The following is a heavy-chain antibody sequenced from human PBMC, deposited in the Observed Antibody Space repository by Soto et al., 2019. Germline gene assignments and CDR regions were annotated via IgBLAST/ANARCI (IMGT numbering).Heavy chain of an antibody. D-gene: IGHD3-3*01. J-gene: IGHJ5*02. Sequence: GGSLRLSCAASGFTFSSYGMHWVRQAPGKGLEWVAVISYDGSNKYYADSVKGRFTISRDNSKNTLYLQMNSLRAEDTAVYYCAGGPPSIFGVVGWFDPWGQGTLVTVSS. V-gene: IGHV3-30*03. CDR3: AGGPPSIFGVVGWFDP. CDR1: GFTFSSYG. CDR2: ISYDGSNK.